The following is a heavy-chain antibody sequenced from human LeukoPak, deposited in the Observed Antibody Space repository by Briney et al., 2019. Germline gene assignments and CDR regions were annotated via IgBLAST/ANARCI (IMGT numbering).Heavy chain of an antibody. V-gene: IGHV3-48*01. Sequence: PGGSLRLSCAASGFTFSSYSMLWVRQAPGKGLEWVSYVSSSSSTIYYADSVKGRFTISRDNAKNSLYLQMNTLRAEDTAVYYCARDRHKYNYDSGGYPPYWGQGTLVTVS. CDR3: ARDRHKYNYDSGGYPPY. CDR2: VSSSSSTI. J-gene: IGHJ4*02. D-gene: IGHD3-22*01. CDR1: GFTFSSYS.